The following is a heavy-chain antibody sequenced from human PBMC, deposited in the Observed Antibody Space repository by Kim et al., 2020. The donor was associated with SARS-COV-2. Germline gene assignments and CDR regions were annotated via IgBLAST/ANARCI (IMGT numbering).Heavy chain of an antibody. D-gene: IGHD4-17*01. J-gene: IGHJ4*02. Sequence: NYNASLKSRLTISVDTSKNQFSLNLTSMTATDTAVYYCARDPRGDYVFDYWGPGTLVTVFS. V-gene: IGHV4-59*01. CDR3: ARDPRGDYVFDY.